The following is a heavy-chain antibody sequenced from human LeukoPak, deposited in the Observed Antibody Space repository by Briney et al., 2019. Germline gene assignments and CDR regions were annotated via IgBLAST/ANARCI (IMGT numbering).Heavy chain of an antibody. J-gene: IGHJ5*02. CDR3: ATIASPSITIFGVVTPLDP. V-gene: IGHV1-24*01. CDR1: GYTITELS. Sequence: ASVKVSCKVSGYTITELSMHWVRQAPGKGLEWMGGFDPEDGETIYAQKFQGRVTMTEDTSTDTAYMELSSLRSEDTAVYYCATIASPSITIFGVVTPLDPWGQGTLVTVSS. CDR2: FDPEDGET. D-gene: IGHD3-3*01.